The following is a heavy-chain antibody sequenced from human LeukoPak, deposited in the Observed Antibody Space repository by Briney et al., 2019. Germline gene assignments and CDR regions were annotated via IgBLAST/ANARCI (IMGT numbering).Heavy chain of an antibody. CDR3: ARGTPLVPAAKKNWFDP. Sequence: PSETLSLTCAVYGGSFSGHYWTWICQPPGKGLEWIGESTHSGSTNYNPSLKSRVTISVDTSKNQFSLKLSSVTAADTAVYYCARGTPLVPAAKKNWFDPWGQGTLVTVSS. V-gene: IGHV4-34*01. CDR1: GGSFSGHY. D-gene: IGHD2-2*01. J-gene: IGHJ5*02. CDR2: STHSGST.